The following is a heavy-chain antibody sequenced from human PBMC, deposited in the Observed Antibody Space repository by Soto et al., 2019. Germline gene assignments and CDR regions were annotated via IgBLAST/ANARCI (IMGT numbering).Heavy chain of an antibody. Sequence: HVQLVESGGGVVQPGRSLRLSCAASGFIFSSYAMHWVRQAPGKGLEWVAVISYDGSSKYYADSVKGRFTISRDNSKNTLYLQMNSPSAEDTAVYYCTRADPTVTLSVFDPWGQGTLVTVSS. V-gene: IGHV3-30-3*01. CDR3: TRADPTVTLSVFDP. CDR2: ISYDGSSK. D-gene: IGHD4-17*01. J-gene: IGHJ5*02. CDR1: GFIFSSYA.